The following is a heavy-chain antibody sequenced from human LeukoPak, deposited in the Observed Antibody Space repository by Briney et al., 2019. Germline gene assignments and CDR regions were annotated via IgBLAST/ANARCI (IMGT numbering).Heavy chain of an antibody. V-gene: IGHV3-7*01. CDR1: GFTFSNFW. CDR2: IKQDGTEK. D-gene: IGHD6-19*01. Sequence: PGGSLRLSCAASGFTFSNFWMTWVRQAPEKGLEWVANIKQDGTEKYYVDSVKGRFTISRDNAKNSLYLQMNSLRAEDTAVYYCATSDLTVAGRGWFDPWGQGTLVTVSS. J-gene: IGHJ5*02. CDR3: ATSDLTVAGRGWFDP.